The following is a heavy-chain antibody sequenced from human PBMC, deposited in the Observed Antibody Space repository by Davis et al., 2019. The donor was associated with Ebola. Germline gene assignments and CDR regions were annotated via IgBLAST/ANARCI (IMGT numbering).Heavy chain of an antibody. CDR3: ARDDRRIAVAGSFP. CDR2: IYYSGST. D-gene: IGHD6-19*01. J-gene: IGHJ5*02. CDR1: GGSISSGGYY. Sequence: SETLSLTCTVSGGSISSGGYYWSWIRQHPGKGLEWIGYIYYSGSTYYNPSLKSRVTISVDTSKNQFSLKLSSVTAADTAVYYCARDDRRIAVAGSFPWGQGTLVTVSS. V-gene: IGHV4-31*03.